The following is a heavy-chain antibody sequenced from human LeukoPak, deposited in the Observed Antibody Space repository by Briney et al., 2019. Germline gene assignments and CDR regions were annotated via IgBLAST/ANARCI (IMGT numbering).Heavy chain of an antibody. CDR3: ARDLASSGYCSGGSCYRKGSNWFDP. CDR1: GFTFSSYS. J-gene: IGHJ5*02. CDR2: ISSSSSYI. D-gene: IGHD2-15*01. V-gene: IGHV3-21*01. Sequence: GGSLRLSCAASGFTFSSYSMNWVRQAPGKGLEWVSSISSSSSYIYYADSVKGRFTISRDNAKNSLYLQMNSLRAEDTAVYYCARDLASSGYCSGGSCYRKGSNWFDPWGQGTLVTVSS.